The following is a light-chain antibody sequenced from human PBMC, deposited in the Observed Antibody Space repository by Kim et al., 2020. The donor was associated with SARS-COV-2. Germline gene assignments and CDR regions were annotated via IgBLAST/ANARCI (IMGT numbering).Light chain of an antibody. CDR3: QRYDTFSKT. CDR2: KAS. CDR1: QSINTR. Sequence: ASVGARVTITCRASQSINTRLAWYQQKPGKAPKLLISKASSLESGVPSRFSGSGSGTEFTLTISSLQPDDFATYYCQRYDTFSKTFGQGTKVDIK. J-gene: IGKJ1*01. V-gene: IGKV1-5*03.